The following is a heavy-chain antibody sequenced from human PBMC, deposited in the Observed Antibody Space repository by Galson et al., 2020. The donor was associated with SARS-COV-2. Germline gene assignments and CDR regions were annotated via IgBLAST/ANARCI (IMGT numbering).Heavy chain of an antibody. V-gene: IGHV3-7*01. D-gene: IGHD3-10*01. J-gene: IGHJ2*01. Sequence: QLGESLKISCAASGFTFSSYWMSWVRQAPGKGLEWVANIQQDGSEKYYVDSVKGRFTISRDNAKNSLYLQMNSLRAEDTAVYYCARGRWFGESYWYVDLGGRGTLVTVSS. CDR2: IQQDGSEK. CDR1: GFTFSSYW. CDR3: ARGRWFGESYWYVDL.